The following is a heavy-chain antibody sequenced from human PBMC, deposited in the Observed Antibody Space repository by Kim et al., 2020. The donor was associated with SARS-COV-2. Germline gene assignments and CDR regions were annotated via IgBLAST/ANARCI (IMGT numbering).Heavy chain of an antibody. J-gene: IGHJ4*02. CDR2: K. V-gene: IGHV3-30*10. D-gene: IGHD3-9*01. CDR3: ARRYFDWLLDY. Sequence: KYYTESVNGRFTITRDNSKNTRLLQRNSLRTEDTAVYYCARRYFDWLLDYWGQGTLVTVSS.